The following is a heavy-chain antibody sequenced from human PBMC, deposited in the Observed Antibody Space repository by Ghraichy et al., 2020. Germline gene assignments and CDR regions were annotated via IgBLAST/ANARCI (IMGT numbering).Heavy chain of an antibody. Sequence: GGSLRLSCAASGFTFSSYGMHWVRQAPGKGLEWVAVISYDGSNKYYADSVKGRFTISRDNSKNTLYLQMNSLRAEDTAVYYCAKDRVSTIPYYYMDVWGKGTTFTVCS. J-gene: IGHJ6*03. CDR2: ISYDGSNK. V-gene: IGHV3-30*18. CDR1: GFTFSSYG. CDR3: AKDRVSTIPYYYMDV. D-gene: IGHD5/OR15-5a*01.